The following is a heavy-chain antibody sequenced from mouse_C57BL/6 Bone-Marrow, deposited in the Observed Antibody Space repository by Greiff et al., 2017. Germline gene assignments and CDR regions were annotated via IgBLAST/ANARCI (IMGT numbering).Heavy chain of an antibody. CDR1: GFTFSSYA. J-gene: IGHJ1*03. Sequence: EVKLMESGGGLVKPGGSLKLSCAASGFTFSSYAMSWVRQTPEKRLEWVATISDGGSYTYYPDNVKGRFTISRDNAKNNLYLQMSHLKSEDTAMYYCARDNGSSPHWYFDVWGTGTTVTVSS. CDR2: ISDGGSYT. CDR3: ARDNGSSPHWYFDV. V-gene: IGHV5-4*01. D-gene: IGHD1-1*01.